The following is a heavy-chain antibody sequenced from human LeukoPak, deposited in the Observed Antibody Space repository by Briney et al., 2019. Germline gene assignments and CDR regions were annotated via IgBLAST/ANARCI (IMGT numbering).Heavy chain of an antibody. V-gene: IGHV1-2*02. CDR3: ARVDQRISFYFDY. J-gene: IGHJ4*02. D-gene: IGHD3-3*01. CDR1: GYTFTGYY. CDR2: LNSHNGDT. Sequence: ASVKVSCKASGYTFTGYYMHWLRQAPRQGLEWMGWLNSHNGDTNYVQKFQGRVTMTRDTSISTAFMELSSLRSDDTAVYYCARVDQRISFYFDYWGQGTLITVSS.